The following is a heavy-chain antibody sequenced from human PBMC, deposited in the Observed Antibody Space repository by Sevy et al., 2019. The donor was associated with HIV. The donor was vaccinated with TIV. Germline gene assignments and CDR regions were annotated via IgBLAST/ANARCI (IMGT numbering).Heavy chain of an antibody. CDR3: ARQHYDSSGYLGY. V-gene: IGHV3-30*04. CDR1: GFTFSSYA. D-gene: IGHD3-22*01. Sequence: GGSLRLSCAASGFTFSSYAMHWVRQAPGKGLEWVAVISYDGSNKYYADSVKGRFTISRDNSKNTLYLQMNSLRAEDTAVYYCARQHYDSSGYLGYWGQGTLVTLSS. J-gene: IGHJ4*02. CDR2: ISYDGSNK.